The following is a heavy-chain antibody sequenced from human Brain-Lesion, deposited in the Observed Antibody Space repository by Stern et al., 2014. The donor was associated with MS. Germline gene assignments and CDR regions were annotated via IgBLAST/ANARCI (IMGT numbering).Heavy chain of an antibody. D-gene: IGHD3-22*01. Sequence: VQLVQSGAEVKKPGASVKVSCKASGYTFIRYAMQWVRQAPGQKLEWMGRVNGDDDKTKYSHKFQGRVTITRDTSANTVYMELSSLRSEDTAVYYCARDDHRDSSGHYAPFDYWGQGTRVTVSS. CDR1: GYTFIRYA. CDR2: VNGDDDKT. V-gene: IGHV1-3*01. CDR3: ARDDHRDSSGHYAPFDY. J-gene: IGHJ4*02.